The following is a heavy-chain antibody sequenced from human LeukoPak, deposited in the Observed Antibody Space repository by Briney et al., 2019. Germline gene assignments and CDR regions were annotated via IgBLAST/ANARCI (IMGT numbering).Heavy chain of an antibody. V-gene: IGHV3-23*01. CDR1: GFKFDDYG. D-gene: IGHD3-10*01. CDR2: VSGSGGTT. Sequence: LGGPLRLSCTASGFKFDDYGMSWVRQAPGKGLEWVSTVSGSGGTTYYPDSVKGRFTISRDISKNTLYLQMNSLRAEDTAVYYCAKEASGSGSYYNGPFGYWGQGTLVTVSS. J-gene: IGHJ4*02. CDR3: AKEASGSGSYYNGPFGY.